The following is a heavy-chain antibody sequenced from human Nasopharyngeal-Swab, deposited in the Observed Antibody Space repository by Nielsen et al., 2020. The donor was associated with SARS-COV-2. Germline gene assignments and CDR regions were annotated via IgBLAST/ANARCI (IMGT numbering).Heavy chain of an antibody. J-gene: IGHJ6*03. D-gene: IGHD4/OR15-4a*01. CDR2: ISSSSSYI. V-gene: IGHV3-21*01. CDR3: AKDLHDYGYYYMDV. CDR1: GFTFNNYN. Sequence: GESLKISCAASGFTFNNYNFNWVRQAPGKGLEWVSSISSSSSYIYYADSVKGRFTISRDNSKNTLYLQMNNLRADDTAVYYCAKDLHDYGYYYMDVWGKGTTVTVSS.